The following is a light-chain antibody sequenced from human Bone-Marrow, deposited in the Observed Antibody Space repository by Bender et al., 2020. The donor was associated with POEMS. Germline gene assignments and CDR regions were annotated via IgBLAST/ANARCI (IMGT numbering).Light chain of an antibody. V-gene: IGLV2-14*02. CDR3: SSFTTSSPTYV. CDR2: EAT. Sequence: QSALTQPASVSGSPGQSITISCTGVSSDVGSYNLVSWYQHHPGKAPKLIIYEATKWPSGVSDRFSGSKSGVTASLTISGLQAEDEADYYCSSFTTSSPTYVFGTGTKVTVL. CDR1: SSDVGSYNL. J-gene: IGLJ1*01.